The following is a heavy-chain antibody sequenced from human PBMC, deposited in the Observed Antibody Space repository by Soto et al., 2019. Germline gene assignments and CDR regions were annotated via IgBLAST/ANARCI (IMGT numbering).Heavy chain of an antibody. Sequence: QMRLVQSGPEVKKPGTSVKVSCKASGFTFTSSAVQWVRQARGQRLEWIGWIVVGSGNTNYAQKFQERVNVTRDKSTGTAEMELGSLRSQDTAVYYCAADSSVRGVRSGNLRRFDPRGQGTLVTVSS. D-gene: IGHD3-10*01. V-gene: IGHV1-58*01. CDR1: GFTFTSSA. J-gene: IGHJ5*02. CDR2: IVVGSGNT. CDR3: AADSSVRGVRSGNLRRFDP.